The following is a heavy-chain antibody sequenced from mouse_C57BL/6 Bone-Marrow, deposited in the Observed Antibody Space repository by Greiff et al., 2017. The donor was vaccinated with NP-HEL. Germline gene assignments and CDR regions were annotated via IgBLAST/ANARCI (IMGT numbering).Heavy chain of an antibody. J-gene: IGHJ2*01. CDR3: ARHPPDYYYFDY. V-gene: IGHV5-6*01. Sequence: EVKLVESGGDLVKPGGSLKLSCAASGFTFSSYGMSWVRQTPDKRLEWVATISSGGSYTYYPDSVKGRFTISRDNAKNTLYLQMSSLKSEDTAMYYCARHPPDYYYFDYWGRGTTLTVSS. D-gene: IGHD2-4*01. CDR2: ISSGGSYT. CDR1: GFTFSSYG.